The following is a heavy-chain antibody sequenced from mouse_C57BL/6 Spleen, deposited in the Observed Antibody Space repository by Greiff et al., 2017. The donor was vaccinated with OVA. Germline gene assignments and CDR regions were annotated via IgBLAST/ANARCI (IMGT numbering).Heavy chain of an antibody. J-gene: IGHJ2*01. CDR2: IYTGDGDT. CDR1: GYAFSSYW. D-gene: IGHD1-1*01. Sequence: QVQLQQSGAELVKPGASVKISCKASGYAFSSYWMNWVKQRPGKGLEWIGQIYTGDGDTNYNGKFKGKATLTADKSYSTAYMQLSSLTSEDSAVYVCARGYYGSSPYYFDYWGQGTTLTVSS. V-gene: IGHV1-80*01. CDR3: ARGYYGSSPYYFDY.